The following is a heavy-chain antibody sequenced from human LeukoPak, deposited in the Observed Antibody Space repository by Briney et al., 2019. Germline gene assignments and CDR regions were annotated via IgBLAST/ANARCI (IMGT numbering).Heavy chain of an antibody. V-gene: IGHV4-38-2*01. D-gene: IGHD5-18*01. CDR3: ANQQLWFDY. Sequence: PSETLSLTCGVSGYCTSRGYYLGWIRQPPGKGLEWIGSIYHSGSTYYNPSLKSRVTISVDTSKNQFSLKLSSVTAADTAVYYCANQQLWFDYWGQGTLVTVSS. J-gene: IGHJ4*02. CDR1: GYCTSRGYY. CDR2: IYHSGST.